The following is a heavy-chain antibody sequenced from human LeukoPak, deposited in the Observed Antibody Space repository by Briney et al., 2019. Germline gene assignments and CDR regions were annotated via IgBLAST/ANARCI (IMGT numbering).Heavy chain of an antibody. V-gene: IGHV3-30*04. CDR1: GFTFSSYA. CDR2: ISYDGSNK. J-gene: IGHJ4*02. Sequence: GGSLRLSCAASGFTFSSYAMHWVRQAPGKGLEWVAVISYDGSNKYYADSVKGRFTISRDNSKNTLYLQMNSLRAEGTAVYYCAREDYYDSSGYYLDYWGQGTLVTVSS. D-gene: IGHD3-22*01. CDR3: AREDYYDSSGYYLDY.